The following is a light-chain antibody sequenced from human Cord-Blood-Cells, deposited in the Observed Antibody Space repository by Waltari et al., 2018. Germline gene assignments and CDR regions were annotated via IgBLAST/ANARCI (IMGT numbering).Light chain of an antibody. J-gene: IGLJ2*01. CDR3: CSYAGSSTVV. CDR1: RRAVGGYNL. CDR2: EVS. V-gene: IGLV2-23*02. Sequence: QSARTQPASVSGSPGQSITISCTGTRRAVGGYNLVSWYQQHPGKAPKLMIYEVSKRPSGVSNRFSGSKSGNTASLTISGLQAEDEADYYCCSYAGSSTVVFGGGTKLTVL.